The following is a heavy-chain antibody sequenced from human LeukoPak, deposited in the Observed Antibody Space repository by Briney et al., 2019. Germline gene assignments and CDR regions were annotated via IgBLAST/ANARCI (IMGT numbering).Heavy chain of an antibody. CDR3: ARAYTAVILDY. Sequence: ASVKISCKASGGTFSSYAVIWVRQAPGQGLEYMGGIIPIFGTRDYAQNLQDRLSITADEFTPTAYMELSSLRSEDTAVYYCARAYTAVILDYWGQGTLVTVSS. D-gene: IGHD5-18*01. CDR2: IIPIFGTR. J-gene: IGHJ4*02. CDR1: GGTFSSYA. V-gene: IGHV1-69*13.